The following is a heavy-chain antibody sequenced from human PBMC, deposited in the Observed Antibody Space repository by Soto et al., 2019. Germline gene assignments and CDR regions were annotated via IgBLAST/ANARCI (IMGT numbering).Heavy chain of an antibody. CDR3: ARLHGYCISSSCHGHYAMDV. CDR1: GGSISSGGYS. D-gene: IGHD2-2*01. CDR2: IYHSGST. V-gene: IGHV4-30-2*03. J-gene: IGHJ6*02. Sequence: SETLSLTCAVSGGSISSGGYSWSWIRQPPGKGLEWIGYIYHSGSTYYSPSLNSRVTVSVDTSKNQFSLKVTSVTAADTAVYYCARLHGYCISSSCHGHYAMDVWGQGTTVTAP.